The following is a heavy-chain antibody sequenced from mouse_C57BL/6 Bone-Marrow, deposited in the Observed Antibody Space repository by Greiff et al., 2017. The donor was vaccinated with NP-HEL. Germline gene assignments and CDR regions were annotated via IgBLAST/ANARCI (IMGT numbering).Heavy chain of an antibody. CDR2: INPYNGGT. D-gene: IGHD2-3*01. J-gene: IGHJ4*01. CDR1: GYTFTDYY. V-gene: IGHV1-19*01. Sequence: VQLQQSGPVLVKPGASVKMSCKASGYTFTDYYMNWVKQSHGKSLEWIGVINPYNGGTSYTQKFKGKATLTVDKSSSTAYMELNSLTSEDSAVYYCARSGDLWDGFPYAMDYWGQGTSVTVSS. CDR3: ARSGDLWDGFPYAMDY.